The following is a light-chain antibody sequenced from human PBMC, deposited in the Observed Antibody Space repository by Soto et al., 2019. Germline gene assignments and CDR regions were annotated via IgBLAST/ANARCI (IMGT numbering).Light chain of an antibody. J-gene: IGLJ2*01. CDR3: SSYTSSSTAV. V-gene: IGLV2-14*01. Sequence: QSVLTQPASVSGSPGQSITISCTGTSSDVGGYNYVSWYQQHPGKAPKHMIYDVSNRPSGVSNRFSGPNSGNTASLTIIGLQPDDEADYYCSSYTSSSTAVFGGGTKRTVL. CDR1: SSDVGGYNY. CDR2: DVS.